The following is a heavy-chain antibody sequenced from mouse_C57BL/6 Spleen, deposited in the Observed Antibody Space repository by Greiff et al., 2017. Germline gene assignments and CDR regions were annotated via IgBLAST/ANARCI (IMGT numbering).Heavy chain of an antibody. CDR2: IDPENGDT. CDR3: TPTVVATGRFAY. Sequence: VQLKQSGAELVRPGASVKLSCTASGFNIKDDYMHWVKQRPEQGLEWIGWIDPENGDTEYASKFQGKATITADTSSNTAYLQLSSLTSEDTAVYYCTPTVVATGRFAYWGQGTLVTVSA. D-gene: IGHD1-1*01. J-gene: IGHJ3*01. V-gene: IGHV14-4*01. CDR1: GFNIKDDY.